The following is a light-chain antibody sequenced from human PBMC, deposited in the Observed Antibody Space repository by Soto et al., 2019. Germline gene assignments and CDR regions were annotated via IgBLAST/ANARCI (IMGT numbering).Light chain of an antibody. CDR1: QTVRNN. J-gene: IGKJ1*01. V-gene: IGKV3D-15*01. CDR3: QHYNSYSEA. CDR2: DAS. Sequence: EIVMTQSPATLSVSPGDRVTLSFRASQTVRNNYLAWYQQKPGQAPRLLIYDASSRATGIPDRFSGGGSGTEFTLTISSLQPDDFATYYCQHYNSYSEAFGRGTKVDIK.